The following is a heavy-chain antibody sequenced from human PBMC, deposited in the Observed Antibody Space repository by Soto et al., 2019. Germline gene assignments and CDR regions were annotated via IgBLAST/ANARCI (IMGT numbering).Heavy chain of an antibody. CDR1: GYTFTSYA. CDR3: AREPLGGSGSYLNWFDP. V-gene: IGHV1-3*01. J-gene: IGHJ5*02. CDR2: INAGNGNT. Sequence: ASVKVSCKASGYTFTSYAMHWVRQAPGQRLEWMGWINAGNGNTKYSQKFQGRVTITRDTSASTAYMELSSLRSEDTAVYYCAREPLGGSGSYLNWFDPRGQGTLVTVSS. D-gene: IGHD3-10*01.